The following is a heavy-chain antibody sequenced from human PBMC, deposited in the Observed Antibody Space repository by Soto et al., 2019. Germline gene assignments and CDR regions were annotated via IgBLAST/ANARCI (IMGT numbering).Heavy chain of an antibody. CDR2: IYYSGST. CDR3: ARDKYCSGGSCRKNWFDP. J-gene: IGHJ5*02. CDR1: GGSISSYY. Sequence: PSETLSLTCTVSGGSISSYYWSWIRQPPGKGLEWIGYIYYSGSTNYNPSLKSRVTISVDTSKNQFSLKLTSVTAADTAVYYCARDKYCSGGSCRKNWFDPWGQGTLVT. D-gene: IGHD2-15*01. V-gene: IGHV4-59*01.